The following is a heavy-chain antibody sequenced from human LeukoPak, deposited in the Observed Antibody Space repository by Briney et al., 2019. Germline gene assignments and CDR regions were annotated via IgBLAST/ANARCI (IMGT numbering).Heavy chain of an antibody. CDR2: ISSSSSTI. V-gene: IGHV3-48*01. J-gene: IGHJ4*02. CDR1: GFTFSSYS. D-gene: IGHD4-17*01. Sequence: GGSLRLSCAASGFTFSSYSMNWVRQAPGKGLEWVSYISSSSSTIYYADSVKGRFTISRDNAKNSLYLQMNSLRAEDTAVYYCARDPETTVTTHFDYWGQGTLVTVSS. CDR3: ARDPETTVTTHFDY.